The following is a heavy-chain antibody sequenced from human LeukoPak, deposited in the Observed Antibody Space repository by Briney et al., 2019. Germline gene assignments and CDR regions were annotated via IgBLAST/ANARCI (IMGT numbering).Heavy chain of an antibody. J-gene: IGHJ4*02. D-gene: IGHD3-10*01. CDR3: ARYGSGRTFDY. CDR1: GGSISSYY. V-gene: IGHV4-59*08. CDR2: IYYSGST. Sequence: SETLSLTCTVSGGSISSYYWSWIGQPPGKGLEWIGYIYYSGSTNYNPSLKSRVTISVDTSKNQFSLKLSSVTAADTAVYYCARYGSGRTFDYWGQGTLVTVSS.